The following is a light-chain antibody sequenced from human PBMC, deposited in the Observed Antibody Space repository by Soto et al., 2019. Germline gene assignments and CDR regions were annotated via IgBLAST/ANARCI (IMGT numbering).Light chain of an antibody. CDR2: GAS. CDR3: QQYGSSPLTYT. J-gene: IGKJ5*01. Sequence: EIVLTQSPGTLSLSPGERATLSGRASQSVSSTYLAWYQQKPGQAPRLLIYGASSRATGIPERFSGSGSGTDFTLTISRLEPEDFAVYYCQQYGSSPLTYTFGQGTRLEIK. CDR1: QSVSSTY. V-gene: IGKV3-20*01.